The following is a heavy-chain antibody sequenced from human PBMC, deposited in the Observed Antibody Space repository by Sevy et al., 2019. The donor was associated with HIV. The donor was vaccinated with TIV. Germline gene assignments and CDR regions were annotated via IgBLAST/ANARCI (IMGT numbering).Heavy chain of an antibody. V-gene: IGHV3-7*01. CDR3: ARQGGRLLWSGHSNWFDP. D-gene: IGHD3-3*01. CDR1: GFTFSSYW. J-gene: IGHJ5*02. Sequence: GESLKISCAASGFTFSSYWMSWVRQAPGKGLEWVANIKQDGSEKYYVDSVKGRFTISRDNAKNSLCLQMNSLRAEDTAVYYCARQGGRLLWSGHSNWFDPWGQGTLVTVSS. CDR2: IKQDGSEK.